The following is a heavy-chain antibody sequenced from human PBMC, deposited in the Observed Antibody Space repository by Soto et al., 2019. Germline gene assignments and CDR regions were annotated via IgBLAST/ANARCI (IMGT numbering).Heavy chain of an antibody. CDR2: IIPIFGTA. D-gene: IGHD2-2*01. CDR1: GGTFSSYA. V-gene: IGHV1-69*12. J-gene: IGHJ6*02. Sequence: QVQLVQSGAEVKKPGSSVKVSCTASGGTFSSYAISWVRQAPGQGLEWMGGIIPIFGTANYAQKFQGRVTITADESTSTAYMELSSLRSEDTAVYYCASLDCISTSCPMGMDVWGQGTTVTVSS. CDR3: ASLDCISTSCPMGMDV.